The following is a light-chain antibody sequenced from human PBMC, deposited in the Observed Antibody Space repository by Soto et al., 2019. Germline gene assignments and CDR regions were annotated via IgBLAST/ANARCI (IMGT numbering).Light chain of an antibody. Sequence: EIGVTQAPATPFLCSEEKTTLSLRASQSVSSNLAWYQQKPGQAPRLLIYGASTRATGIPARFSGSGSGTEFTLTISSLQSEDFAVYYCQQYNNWPGTFGQGTKVDIK. CDR1: QSVSSN. CDR3: QQYNNWPGT. CDR2: GAS. J-gene: IGKJ1*01. V-gene: IGKV3-15*01.